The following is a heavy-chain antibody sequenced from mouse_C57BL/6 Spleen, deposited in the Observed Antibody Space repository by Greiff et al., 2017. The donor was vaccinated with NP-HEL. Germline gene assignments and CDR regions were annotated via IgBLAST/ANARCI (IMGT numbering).Heavy chain of an antibody. D-gene: IGHD1-1*01. Sequence: VKLMESGAELARPGASVKLSCKASGYTFTSYGISWVKQRTGQGLEWIGEIYPRSGNTYYNEKFKGKATLTADKSSSTAYMELRSLTSEDSAVYGGARSGNYYAMDYWGKGTSVTGSS. CDR1: GYTFTSYG. CDR3: ARSGNYYAMDY. J-gene: IGHJ4*01. V-gene: IGHV1-81*01. CDR2: IYPRSGNT.